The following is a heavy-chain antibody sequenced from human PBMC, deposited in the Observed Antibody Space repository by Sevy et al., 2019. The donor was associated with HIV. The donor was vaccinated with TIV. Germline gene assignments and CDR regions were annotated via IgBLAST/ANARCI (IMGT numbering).Heavy chain of an antibody. CDR2: IKQDGSEK. D-gene: IGHD3-3*01. V-gene: IGHV3-7*03. CDR3: ARDRYYDFWSGFDY. CDR1: GFTFSSYW. J-gene: IGHJ4*02. Sequence: GGSLRLSCAASGFTFSSYWMSWVRQAPGKGLEWVANIKQDGSEKYYLDSVKGRFTISSDNAKNSLYLQMNSLRAEDTAVYYCARDRYYDFWSGFDYWGQGTLVTVSS.